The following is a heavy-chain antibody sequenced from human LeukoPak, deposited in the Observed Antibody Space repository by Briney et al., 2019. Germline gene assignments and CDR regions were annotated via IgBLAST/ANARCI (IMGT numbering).Heavy chain of an antibody. Sequence: PEGSLRLSCAASGFTFSSYSMNWVRQAPGKGLEWVSYISSSSSTIYYADSVKGRFTISRDNAKNSLYLQMNSLRAEDTAVYYCARDPGYCSGGSCYDFDYWGQGTLVTVSS. CDR1: GFTFSSYS. V-gene: IGHV3-48*01. D-gene: IGHD2-15*01. CDR3: ARDPGYCSGGSCYDFDY. J-gene: IGHJ4*02. CDR2: ISSSSSTI.